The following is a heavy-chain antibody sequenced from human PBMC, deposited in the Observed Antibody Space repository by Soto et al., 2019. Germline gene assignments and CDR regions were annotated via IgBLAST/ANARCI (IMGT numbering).Heavy chain of an antibody. CDR1: GFSFSNYG. V-gene: IGHV3-30*18. J-gene: IGHJ5*01. D-gene: IGHD3-10*01. CDR3: AKDYAVSVSRGMIANRFDS. Sequence: QVQLVESGGGVVQPGRSLRLSCAASGFSFSNYGMHWVRQAPGKGLEWVAVISFDEVNRFYADSVKGRFTVSRDISQNTLYLQMNSLRSEDTAVYYCAKDYAVSVSRGMIANRFDSWGQGTLVTVSS. CDR2: ISFDEVNR.